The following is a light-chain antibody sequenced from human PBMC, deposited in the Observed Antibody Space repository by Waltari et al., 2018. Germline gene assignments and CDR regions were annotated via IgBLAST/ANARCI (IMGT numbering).Light chain of an antibody. V-gene: IGLV1-44*01. CDR2: VIH. Sequence: YQQFPGIPPKLLIYVIHQRPSGVSDRFSGSKSGTSASLAIGGLQSEYEADYFCGVLDDGLIVLLFGGGTRLTVL. CDR3: GVLDDGLIVLL. J-gene: IGLJ2*01.